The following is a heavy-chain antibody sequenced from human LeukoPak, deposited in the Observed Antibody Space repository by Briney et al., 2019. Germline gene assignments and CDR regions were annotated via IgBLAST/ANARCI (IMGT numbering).Heavy chain of an antibody. CDR3: AKDNSYSGSVY. D-gene: IGHD1-26*01. Sequence: GGSLRLSCAASGFTFSNHAMTWVRQAPGEGLEGVSVVSGDGSDTYYADSVKGRFTISRDNSKNTLYLQMNSLRAGDTAVYYCAKDNSYSGSVYWGQGTLVAVSS. J-gene: IGHJ4*02. V-gene: IGHV3-23*01. CDR1: GFTFSNHA. CDR2: VSGDGSDT.